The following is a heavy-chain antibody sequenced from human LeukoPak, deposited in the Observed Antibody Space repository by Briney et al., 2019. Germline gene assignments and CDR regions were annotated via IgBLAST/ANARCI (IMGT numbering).Heavy chain of an antibody. CDR3: ARDHVAPGIYFDY. D-gene: IGHD6-13*01. Sequence: AQPGGSLRLFCAASGFTFRSHWMSWVRQAPGEGLEWVANINQDGSETHYVDSVKGRFTISRDNAWNSLYLQMNSLRAEDTAMYYCARDHVAPGIYFDYWGQGTLVTVSS. CDR1: GFTFRSHW. CDR2: INQDGSET. V-gene: IGHV3-7*01. J-gene: IGHJ4*02.